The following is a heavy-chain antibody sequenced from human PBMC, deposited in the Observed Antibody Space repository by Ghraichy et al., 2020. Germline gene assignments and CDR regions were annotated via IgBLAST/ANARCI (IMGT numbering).Heavy chain of an antibody. Sequence: GESLNISCKGSGYSFTSYWIGWVRQKPGKGLEWMGMFYPGDGDTRYSPSFQGQVTISVDDSISTAYLQWSSLKASDTAMYYCARGLSGYYDIWTGYSAPDFDYWGQGTQVTVSS. CDR1: GYSFTSYW. V-gene: IGHV5-51*01. CDR3: ARGLSGYYDIWTGYSAPDFDY. J-gene: IGHJ4*02. D-gene: IGHD3-9*01. CDR2: FYPGDGDT.